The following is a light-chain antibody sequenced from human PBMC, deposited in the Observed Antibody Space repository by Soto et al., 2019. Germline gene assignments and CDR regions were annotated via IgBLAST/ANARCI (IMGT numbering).Light chain of an antibody. V-gene: IGKV3-11*01. CDR1: QSVSSD. J-gene: IGKJ5*01. Sequence: EMVVTQSPATVSLSPGERATLSGRASQSVSSDLAWYQQKPGQAPRLLIYDASNRATGIPARFSGSGSGTDFTLTISSLEPEDFAVYYCQQRSNWSITFGQGTRLE. CDR2: DAS. CDR3: QQRSNWSIT.